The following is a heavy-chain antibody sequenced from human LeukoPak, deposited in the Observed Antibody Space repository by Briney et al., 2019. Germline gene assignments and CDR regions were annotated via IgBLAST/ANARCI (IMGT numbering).Heavy chain of an antibody. V-gene: IGHV3-74*01. Sequence: GGSLRLSCAASGFTFSSYWMHWVRQAPGKGPVWFSHINPDGSATDYADSVKGRFTISRDNAKNTLYLQMNSLRAEDTAVYYCALRIAVPGGFDSWGQGTLVTVSS. CDR3: ALRIAVPGGFDS. D-gene: IGHD6-19*01. CDR1: GFTFSSYW. CDR2: INPDGSAT. J-gene: IGHJ4*02.